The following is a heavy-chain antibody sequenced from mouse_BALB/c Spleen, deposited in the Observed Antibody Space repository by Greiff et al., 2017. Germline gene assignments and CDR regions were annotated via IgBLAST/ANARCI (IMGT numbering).Heavy chain of an antibody. CDR1: GFTFSSYG. Sequence: EVKLMESGGGLVQPGGSLKLSCAASGFTFSSYGMSWVRQTPDKRLELVATINSNGGSTYYPDSVKGRFTISRDNAKNTLYLQMSSLKSEDTAMYYCAREGYEGDYYAMDYWGQGTSVTVSS. D-gene: IGHD2-2*01. CDR3: AREGYEGDYYAMDY. J-gene: IGHJ4*01. CDR2: INSNGGST. V-gene: IGHV5-6-3*01.